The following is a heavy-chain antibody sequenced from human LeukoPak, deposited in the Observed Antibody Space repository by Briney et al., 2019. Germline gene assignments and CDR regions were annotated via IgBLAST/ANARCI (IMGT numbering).Heavy chain of an antibody. CDR3: ARSGWFGELLYGY. D-gene: IGHD3-10*01. CDR2: IDPSDSYT. J-gene: IGHJ4*02. V-gene: IGHV5-10-1*01. Sequence: KLGESLKISCKGSGYSSTSYWISWVRQMPGKGLEWMGRIDPSDSYTNYSPSFQGHVTISADKSISTAYLQWSSLKASDTAMYYCARSGWFGELLYGYWGQGTLVTVSS. CDR1: GYSSTSYW.